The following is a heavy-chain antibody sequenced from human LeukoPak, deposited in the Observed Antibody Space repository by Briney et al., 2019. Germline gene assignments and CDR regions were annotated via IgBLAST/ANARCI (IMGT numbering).Heavy chain of an antibody. D-gene: IGHD6-13*01. CDR3: ARAGNIAAAGPDY. CDR2: IPAYNGNT. J-gene: IGHJ4*02. Sequence: ASVTVSCKASGYTFTSYGISWVRQATGQGLEWMGWIPAYNGNTSYAQTTQGRVTMTTDTSTSTAYMELRSLRSDDTAVYYCARAGNIAAAGPDYWGQGTLVTVPS. V-gene: IGHV1-18*01. CDR1: GYTFTSYG.